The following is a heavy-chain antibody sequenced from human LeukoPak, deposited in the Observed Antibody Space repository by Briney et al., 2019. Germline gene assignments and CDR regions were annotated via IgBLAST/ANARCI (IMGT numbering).Heavy chain of an antibody. CDR1: GYTLTELS. Sequence: ASVKVSCKVSGYTLTELSMHWVRQAPGKGLEWMGGFDPEDGETIYAQKFQGRVTMTEDTSTDTAYMELSSLRAEDTAVYYCAREIRETVITRHYYYGIDVWGQGTTVTVSS. J-gene: IGHJ6*02. CDR2: FDPEDGET. V-gene: IGHV1-24*01. D-gene: IGHD1-7*01. CDR3: AREIRETVITRHYYYGIDV.